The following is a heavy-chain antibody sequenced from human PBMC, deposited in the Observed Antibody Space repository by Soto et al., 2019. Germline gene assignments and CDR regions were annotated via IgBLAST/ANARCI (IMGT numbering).Heavy chain of an antibody. CDR2: INHSGST. V-gene: IGHV4-34*01. CDR3: ARLYPPLRGSSWLDY. Sequence: SSETLSLTCAVYGGSFSGYYWSWIRQPPGKGLEWIGEINHSGSTNYNPSLKSRVTISVDTSKNQFSLKLSSVTAADTAVYYCARLYPPLRGSSWLDYWGQGTLITVSS. CDR1: GGSFSGYY. J-gene: IGHJ4*02. D-gene: IGHD6-13*01.